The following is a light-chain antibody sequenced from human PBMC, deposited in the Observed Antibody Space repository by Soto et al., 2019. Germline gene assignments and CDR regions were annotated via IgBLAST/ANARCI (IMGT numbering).Light chain of an antibody. Sequence: DIQLTQSPSYLTASVGDRVTITCRASQGERGNLAWYQQKPGKAPKLLISAASSLQSGVPSRFSGSGSGTEFTLTFSCLQPEDFATYYCQQINDYPLTFGGGTKVDIK. CDR2: AAS. J-gene: IGKJ4*01. CDR3: QQINDYPLT. V-gene: IGKV1-9*01. CDR1: QGERGN.